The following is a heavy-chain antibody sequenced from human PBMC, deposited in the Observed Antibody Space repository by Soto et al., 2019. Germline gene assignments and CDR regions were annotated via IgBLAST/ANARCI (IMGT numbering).Heavy chain of an antibody. CDR3: ARALLITIFGVAPPPYGMDV. Sequence: PGRSLRLSCSASGFTFSSYAMHWVRQAPGKGLEYVSAISSNGGSTYYADSVKGRFTISRDNAKNSLYLQMNSLRAEDTAVYYCARALLITIFGVAPPPYGMDVWGQGTTVTVSS. CDR1: GFTFSSYA. V-gene: IGHV3-64*04. J-gene: IGHJ6*02. CDR2: ISSNGGST. D-gene: IGHD3-3*01.